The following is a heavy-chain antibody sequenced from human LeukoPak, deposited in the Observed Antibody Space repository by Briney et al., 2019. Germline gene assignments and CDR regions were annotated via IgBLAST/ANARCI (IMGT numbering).Heavy chain of an antibody. CDR1: GFTFSSYS. V-gene: IGHV3-21*01. J-gene: IGHJ4*02. CDR2: ISSSSSHI. D-gene: IGHD6-13*01. CDR3: ARIYSSSWYYFDY. Sequence: GGSLRLSCAASGFTFSSYSMNWVRQAPGKGLEWVSSISSSSSHIYYADSVKGRFTISRDNAKNSLYLQMNSLRAEDTAVYYCARIYSSSWYYFDYWGQGTLVTVSS.